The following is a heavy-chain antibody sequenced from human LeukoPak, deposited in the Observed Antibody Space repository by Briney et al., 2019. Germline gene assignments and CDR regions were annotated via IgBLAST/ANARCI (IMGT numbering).Heavy chain of an antibody. J-gene: IGHJ4*02. D-gene: IGHD4-23*01. CDR3: ATSPTGYSPGY. CDR1: GGTFSTFA. CDR2: IIPILGTA. Sequence: ASVKVSCKASGGTFSTFALSWVRQAPGQGPDWMGGIIPILGTANYAQKFQGRVTITADESTSTAYMGLSSLTSEDTAVYYCATSPTGYSPGYWGQGTLVTVSS. V-gene: IGHV1-69*13.